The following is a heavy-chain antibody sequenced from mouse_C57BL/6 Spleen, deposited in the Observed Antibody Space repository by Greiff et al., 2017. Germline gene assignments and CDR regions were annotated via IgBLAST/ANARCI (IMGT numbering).Heavy chain of an antibody. V-gene: IGHV2-6*01. CDR1: GFSLTSYG. D-gene: IGHD2-3*01. CDR3: ASEDGYYPLAY. Sequence: QVQLKESGPGLVAPSQSLSITCTVSGFSLTSYGVDWVRQSPGKGLEWLGVIWGVGSTNYNSALNSRLSISKDNSNSHVFLKMNSLQTEDTAMYYCASEDGYYPLAYWGQGTLVTVSA. CDR2: IWGVGST. J-gene: IGHJ3*01.